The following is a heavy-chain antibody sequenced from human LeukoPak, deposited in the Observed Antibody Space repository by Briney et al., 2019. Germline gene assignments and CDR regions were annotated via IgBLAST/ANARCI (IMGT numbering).Heavy chain of an antibody. Sequence: GGSLRLSCVASGFTFSTYAMSWVRQAPGKGLGWVSEISGSGEITDDADSVKGRFTISRDNSKNTVYLQMNSLRVEDTAVYYCAKDVRGGGGGGGGGGGVQGTLVTVSS. CDR2: ISGSGEIT. CDR1: GFTFSTYA. CDR3: AKDVRGGGGGGGGGG. D-gene: IGHD3-16*01. J-gene: IGHJ4*02. V-gene: IGHV3-23*01.